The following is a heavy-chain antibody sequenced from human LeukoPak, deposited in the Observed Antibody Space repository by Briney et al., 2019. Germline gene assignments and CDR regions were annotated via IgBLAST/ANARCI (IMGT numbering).Heavy chain of an antibody. CDR3: ARGVDTERFFDY. Sequence: SETLSLTCTVSGYSISNGYYWGWIRQPPGKGLEYIGYIFYSGSTNYNPSLKSRVTISVDTSKNQFSLKLSSVTAADTAVYYCARGVDTERFFDYWGQGTLVTVSS. CDR2: IFYSGST. V-gene: IGHV4-38-2*02. J-gene: IGHJ4*02. CDR1: GYSISNGYY. D-gene: IGHD2-2*02.